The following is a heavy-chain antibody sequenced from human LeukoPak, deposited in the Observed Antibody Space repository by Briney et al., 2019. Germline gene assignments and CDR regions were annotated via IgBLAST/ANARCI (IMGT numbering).Heavy chain of an antibody. Sequence: GGSLRLSCAASGFTFSSYGMHWVRQAPGKGLEWVAVIWYDGSNKCYADSVKGRFTISRDNSKNTLYLQMNSLRAEDTAVYYWGRDRGYYDSSGYHDYWGQGTLVTVSS. CDR1: GFTFSSYG. D-gene: IGHD3-22*01. V-gene: IGHV3-33*01. CDR3: GRDRGYYDSSGYHDY. CDR2: IWYDGSNK. J-gene: IGHJ4*02.